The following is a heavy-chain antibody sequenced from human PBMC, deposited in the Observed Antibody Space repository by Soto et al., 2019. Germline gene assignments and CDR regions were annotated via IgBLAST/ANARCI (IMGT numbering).Heavy chain of an antibody. CDR3: AKHSLRVYAKVDY. CDR1: GLNLRSYA. V-gene: IGHV3-23*01. J-gene: IGHJ4*02. CDR2: ISGSGGST. Sequence: WSLRLPCAASGLNLRSYAMSWVRQAPGKGLEWVSAISGSGGSTYYADSVKGRVTISRDNSKNTLYLQMNSPRAEDTAVYYCAKHSLRVYAKVDYWGQGTLATVSS. D-gene: IGHD2-8*01.